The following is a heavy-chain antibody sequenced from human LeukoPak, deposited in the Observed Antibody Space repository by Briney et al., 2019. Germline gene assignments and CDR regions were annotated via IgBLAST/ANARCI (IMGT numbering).Heavy chain of an antibody. V-gene: IGHV1-3*01. CDR3: ARSGSGKGDWFDP. J-gene: IGHJ5*02. CDR2: INAGNGNT. Sequence: ASVNVSCKASGYTFTSYAMHWVRQAPGQRLEWMRWINAGNGNTKYSQKFQGRVTITRDTSASTAYMELSSLRSEDTAVYYCARSGSGKGDWFDPWGQGTLVTVSS. D-gene: IGHD3-10*01. CDR1: GYTFTSYA.